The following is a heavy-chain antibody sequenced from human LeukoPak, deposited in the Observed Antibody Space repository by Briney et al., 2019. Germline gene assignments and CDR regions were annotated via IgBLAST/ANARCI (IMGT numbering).Heavy chain of an antibody. Sequence: SETLSLTCAVYGGSFSGYYWSWIRQPPGKGLEWSEEVNHSGSTNYNPSLKSRVTISVDTSKIQFSLKLSSVTAADTAVYYCARETPYGSGSYPFDYWGQGILVTVSS. CDR2: VNHSGST. D-gene: IGHD3-10*01. V-gene: IGHV4-34*01. J-gene: IGHJ4*02. CDR1: GGSFSGYY. CDR3: ARETPYGSGSYPFDY.